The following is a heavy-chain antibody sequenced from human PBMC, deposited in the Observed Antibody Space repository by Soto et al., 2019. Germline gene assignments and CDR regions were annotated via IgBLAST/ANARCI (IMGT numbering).Heavy chain of an antibody. V-gene: IGHV5-51*01. CDR2: IYAGDSDT. J-gene: IGHJ4*02. CDR1: GYSFTDYW. Sequence: EVQLVQSGAEVKKPGEALKISCKCSGYSFTDYWIGWVRQMPGKGLEYVGTIYAGDSDTRYSPSFEGRVTMSVDKSISTAYLHWSSLQASDTAMYYCARQHPLDSSAWYNWGQGTLVTVSS. D-gene: IGHD6-19*01. CDR3: ARQHPLDSSAWYN.